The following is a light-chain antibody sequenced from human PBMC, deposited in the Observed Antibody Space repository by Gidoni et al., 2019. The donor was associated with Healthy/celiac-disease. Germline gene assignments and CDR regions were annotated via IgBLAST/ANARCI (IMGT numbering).Light chain of an antibody. Sequence: ALTQSPGTLSLSPGARATLSCRASESVSSSDLAWYQQKPGQAPRLLIYGASSRATGIPDRFSGSGSGTDFTLTISRLEPEDFAVYYCQQYGSSPTFGGGTKVEIK. CDR1: ESVSSSD. CDR3: QQYGSSPT. CDR2: GAS. J-gene: IGKJ4*01. V-gene: IGKV3-20*01.